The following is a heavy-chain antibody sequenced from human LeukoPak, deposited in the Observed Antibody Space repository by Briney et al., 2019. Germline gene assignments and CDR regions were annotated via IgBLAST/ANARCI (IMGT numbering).Heavy chain of an antibody. CDR1: GFDFRTYG. CDR3: ARDMQWLIDY. J-gene: IGHJ4*02. D-gene: IGHD6-19*01. Sequence: PGGSLRLSCAASGFDFRTYGMHWVRQAPGKGLEWVAHIWFDGNNKHYGDSMKGRFTISRDNSKNTLYLQLNSLRPEDTAMYFCARDMQWLIDYWGQGTLVTVSS. CDR2: IWFDGNNK. V-gene: IGHV3-33*01.